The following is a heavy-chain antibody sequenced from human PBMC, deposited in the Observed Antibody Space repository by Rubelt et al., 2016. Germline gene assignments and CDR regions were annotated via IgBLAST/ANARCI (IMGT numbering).Heavy chain of an antibody. CDR1: GFTFSSYY. Sequence: EVHLLESGGGLVQPGGSLRLSCAASGFTFSSYYMYWVRQAPGKGLVWVARINTDGRSTEYADSVKGRFTISRDNAKNTLDLQMNNLRVEDTAVYYCVGYNWNQPDYWGQGTLVTVSS. CDR2: INTDGRST. V-gene: IGHV3-74*02. D-gene: IGHD1-20*01. CDR3: VGYNWNQPDY. J-gene: IGHJ4*02.